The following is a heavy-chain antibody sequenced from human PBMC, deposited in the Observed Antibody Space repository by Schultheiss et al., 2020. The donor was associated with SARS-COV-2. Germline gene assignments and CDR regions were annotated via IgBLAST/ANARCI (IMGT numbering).Heavy chain of an antibody. Sequence: GGSLRLSCAASGFSFSNYWMTWVRQAPGKGLEWVANIKQDGSEKYYVDSVKGRFTISRDNAKNTLYLLMNSLRAEDTAVYYCARDGTGYYFDYWGQGTLVTVSS. CDR3: ARDGTGYYFDY. J-gene: IGHJ4*02. V-gene: IGHV3-7*03. D-gene: IGHD1-7*01. CDR1: GFSFSNYW. CDR2: IKQDGSEK.